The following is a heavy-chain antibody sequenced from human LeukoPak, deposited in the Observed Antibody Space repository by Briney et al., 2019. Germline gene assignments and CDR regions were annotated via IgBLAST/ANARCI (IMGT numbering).Heavy chain of an antibody. CDR2: INPSGGST. Sequence: ASVKVSCKASGYTFTGYYMHWVRQAPGQGLEWMGIINPSGGSTSYAQKFQGRVTMTRDTSTSTVYMELSSLRSEDTAVYYCARDPIFGVVIMDYYYYYGMDVWGQGTTVTVSS. CDR1: GYTFTGYY. V-gene: IGHV1-46*01. CDR3: ARDPIFGVVIMDYYYYYGMDV. J-gene: IGHJ6*02. D-gene: IGHD3-3*01.